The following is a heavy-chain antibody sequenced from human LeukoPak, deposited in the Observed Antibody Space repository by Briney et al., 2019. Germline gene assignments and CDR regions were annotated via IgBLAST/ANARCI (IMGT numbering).Heavy chain of an antibody. CDR1: GYSISSGYY. D-gene: IGHD3-16*01. V-gene: IGHV4-38-2*02. Sequence: PSETLSLTCTVSGYSISSGYYWGWIRQPPGKWLEWIGSIYHSGSTYYNPSLKSRVTISVDTSKNQFSLKLSSVTAADTAVYYCARSGGGGWFDPWGQGTLVTVSS. J-gene: IGHJ5*02. CDR2: IYHSGST. CDR3: ARSGGGGWFDP.